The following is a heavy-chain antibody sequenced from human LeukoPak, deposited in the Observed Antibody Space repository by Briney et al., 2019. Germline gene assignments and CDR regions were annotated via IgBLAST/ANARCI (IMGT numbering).Heavy chain of an antibody. Sequence: PGGSLRLSCAASGFTFSTSAMNWVRQAPGKGLEWVSAISTSGASTYYADSVKGRLSISRDNSRNTLYLQMNSLRAEDTAVFYCARAIVGATTRSFDYWGQGTLVTVSS. CDR2: ISTSGAST. CDR3: ARAIVGATTRSFDY. CDR1: GFTFSTSA. D-gene: IGHD1-26*01. V-gene: IGHV3-23*01. J-gene: IGHJ4*02.